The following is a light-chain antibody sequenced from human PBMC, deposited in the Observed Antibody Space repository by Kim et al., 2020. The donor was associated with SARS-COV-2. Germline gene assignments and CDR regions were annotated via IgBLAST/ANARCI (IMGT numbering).Light chain of an antibody. CDR1: SLRNYY. CDR2: GKS. Sequence: LGQTVRITGQGDSLRNYYASLYQQKPGQAPVVVIYGKSNRLSGIPDRFSGSNSGDTASLTITGAQAEDEADYYCNSRDSNTNHLVFGGGTQLTVL. CDR3: NSRDSNTNHLV. J-gene: IGLJ2*01. V-gene: IGLV3-19*01.